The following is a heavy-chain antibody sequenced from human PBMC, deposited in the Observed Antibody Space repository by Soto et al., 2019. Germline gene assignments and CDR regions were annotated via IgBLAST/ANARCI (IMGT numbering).Heavy chain of an antibody. V-gene: IGHV3-30-3*01. CDR3: ARDDYGMDV. Sequence: GGSLRLSCAASGFTFNTYAMHWVRQAPGKGLEWVAVISHDGSNKYYADSVKGRFTISRDNSKNTLYLQMNSLRAEDTAVYYCARDDYGMDVWGQGTTVTVS. J-gene: IGHJ6*02. CDR2: ISHDGSNK. CDR1: GFTFNTYA.